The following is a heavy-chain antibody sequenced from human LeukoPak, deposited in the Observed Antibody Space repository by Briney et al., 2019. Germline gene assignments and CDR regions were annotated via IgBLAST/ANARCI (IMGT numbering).Heavy chain of an antibody. J-gene: IGHJ3*02. D-gene: IGHD6-6*01. Sequence: GEPLKISCKAPGYTFPTSWIGWVRQMPGKGLEWMGIIYPGDSDGTYSPAFRGQVTISADKSITTADLQWGSLGAADAAMYYCARRIPSSISFDAFDIWGQGTMITVSS. CDR3: ARRIPSSISFDAFDI. CDR1: GYTFPTSW. CDR2: IYPGDSDG. V-gene: IGHV5-51*01.